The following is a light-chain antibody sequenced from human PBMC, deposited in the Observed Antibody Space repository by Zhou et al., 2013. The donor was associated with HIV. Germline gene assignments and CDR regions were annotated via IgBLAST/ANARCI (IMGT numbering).Light chain of an antibody. J-gene: IGKJ1*01. CDR3: QQSNSFPRT. Sequence: AIRMTQSPSSFSASTGDRVTITCRASQDIGTYLAWYQQKPGEAPNLLIYGASTLQSGVPSRFSGSGSGTDFTLTVSCLQSEDFATYYCQQSNSFPRTFGQGTKVEIK. CDR2: GAS. CDR1: QDIGTY. V-gene: IGKV1-8*01.